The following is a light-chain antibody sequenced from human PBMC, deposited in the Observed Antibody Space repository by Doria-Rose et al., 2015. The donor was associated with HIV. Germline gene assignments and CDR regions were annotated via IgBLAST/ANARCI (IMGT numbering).Light chain of an antibody. J-gene: IGLJ1*01. CDR2: DVS. CDR3: NSYTTSSTHNYV. Sequence: LMIYDVSHRPSGVSNRFSGSKSGDTASLIISGLQAEDEADYYCNSYTTSSTHNYVFGTGTKVTVL. V-gene: IGLV2-14*03.